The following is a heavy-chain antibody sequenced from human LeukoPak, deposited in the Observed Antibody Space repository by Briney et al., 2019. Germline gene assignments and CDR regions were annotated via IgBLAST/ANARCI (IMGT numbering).Heavy chain of an antibody. V-gene: IGHV4-4*07. CDR3: ARLETVLRYFDWTIDY. CDR2: IYTSGST. CDR1: GGSISSYY. D-gene: IGHD3-9*01. Sequence: SETLSLTCTVSGGSISSYYWSWIRQPAGKGLEWIGRIYTSGSTNYNPSLKSRVTMSVDTSKNQFSLKLSSVTAADTAVYYCARLETVLRYFDWTIDYWGQGTLVTVSS. J-gene: IGHJ4*02.